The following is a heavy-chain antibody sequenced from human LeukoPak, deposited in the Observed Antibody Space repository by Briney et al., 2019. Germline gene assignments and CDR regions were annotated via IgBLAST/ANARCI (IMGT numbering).Heavy chain of an antibody. CDR1: GGSISSYY. Sequence: SETLSLTCTVSGGSISSYYWSWIRQPPGKGLEWIGYIYYSGSTNYNPSLKSRVTISVDTSKNQFSLKLSSVTAADTAVYYCARASPTRAIDYWGQGTLVTVSS. V-gene: IGHV4-59*12. J-gene: IGHJ4*02. CDR3: ARASPTRAIDY. CDR2: IYYSGST.